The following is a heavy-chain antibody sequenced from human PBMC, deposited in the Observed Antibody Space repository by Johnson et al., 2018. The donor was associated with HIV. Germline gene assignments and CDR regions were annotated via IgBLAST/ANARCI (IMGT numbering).Heavy chain of an antibody. CDR3: ARVLTTRGAFDI. CDR1: GFTFSDAW. V-gene: IGHV3-15*01. Sequence: VQLVESGGDLVQPGGSLRLSCAASGFTFSDAWMNWVRQAPGKGLDWVGRVKSKTDGGTTDYAAPVKGRFTISRDNSKNTLYLQMTSLRAEDTAVYYCARVLTTRGAFDIWGQGTMVTVSS. CDR2: VKSKTDGGTT. J-gene: IGHJ3*02. D-gene: IGHD3-9*01.